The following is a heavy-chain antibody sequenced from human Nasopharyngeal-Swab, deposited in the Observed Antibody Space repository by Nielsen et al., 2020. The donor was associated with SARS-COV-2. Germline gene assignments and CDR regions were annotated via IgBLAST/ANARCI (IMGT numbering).Heavy chain of an antibody. J-gene: IGHJ5*02. CDR1: GFTFSSYA. D-gene: IGHD2-15*01. CDR2: ISGSGDST. V-gene: IGHV3-23*01. CDR3: AKRGVAVTATSWFDP. Sequence: GESLKISCAASGFTFSSYAMSWVRQAPGKGLEWVSAISGSGDSTFYSDSVKGRFTMSRDNSKNMLYLQMSSLRAEDTAVYYCAKRGVAVTATSWFDPWGQGTLVTVSS.